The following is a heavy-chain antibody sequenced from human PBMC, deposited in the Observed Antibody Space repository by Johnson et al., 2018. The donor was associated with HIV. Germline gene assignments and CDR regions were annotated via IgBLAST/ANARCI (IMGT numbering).Heavy chain of an antibody. Sequence: VQLVESGGGVVQPGRSLRLSCAASGFTFDDYAMHWVRQAPGKGLEWVSGISWNSGSIGYADSVKGRFTISRDNAKNSLYLQMNSLRAEDTAIYYCAKRPIMIAFGEINGFDIWGQGTTVTVSS. CDR3: AKRPIMIAFGEINGFDI. J-gene: IGHJ3*02. CDR1: GFTFDDYA. D-gene: IGHD3-16*01. CDR2: ISWNSGSI. V-gene: IGHV3-9*01.